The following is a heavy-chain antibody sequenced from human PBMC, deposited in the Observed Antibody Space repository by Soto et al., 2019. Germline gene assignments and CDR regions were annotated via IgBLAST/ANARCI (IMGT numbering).Heavy chain of an antibody. CDR2: VGRGDST. Sequence: EVQLLESGGGLVQPGGSLRLSCAASGFSFSTYAMSWVRQAPGKGLEGVSTVGRGDSTFYADSVRGRFTISRDNSNNALFLQMNSLRADDTALYYCAKGILVEVPGTRAFDIWGQGTMVIVSS. CDR1: GFSFSTYA. J-gene: IGHJ3*02. CDR3: AKGILVEVPGTRAFDI. D-gene: IGHD2-2*01. V-gene: IGHV3-23*01.